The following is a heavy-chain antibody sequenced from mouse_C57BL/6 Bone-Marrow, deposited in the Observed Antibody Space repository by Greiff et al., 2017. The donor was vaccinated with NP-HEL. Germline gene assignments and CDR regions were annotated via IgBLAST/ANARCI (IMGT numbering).Heavy chain of an antibody. D-gene: IGHD1-1*01. V-gene: IGHV1-15*01. J-gene: IGHJ2*01. CDR2: IDPETGGT. CDR3: TKGHDYGSSLDY. CDR1: GYTFTDYE. Sequence: QVQLQQSGAELVRPGASVTLSCKASGYTFTDYEMHWVKQTPVHGLEWIGAIDPETGGTAYNQKFKGKAILTADKSSSTAYLELRSLTSEDSAVYYCTKGHDYGSSLDYWGQGTTLTVSS.